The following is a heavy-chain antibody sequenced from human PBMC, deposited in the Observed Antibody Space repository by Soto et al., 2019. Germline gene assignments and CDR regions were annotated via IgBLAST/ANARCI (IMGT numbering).Heavy chain of an antibody. CDR3: ARSEGDRSDYLAKYYYGMDV. J-gene: IGHJ6*02. CDR2: IWSDGTNK. Sequence: PGGSLGLSCAASGFTFSSYGMHWVRQPPGKGLEWVAVIWSDGTNKYYPDSVKGRFTISRDNSKNTVFLQMNNLRAEDTAVYYCARSEGDRSDYLAKYYYGMDVWGQGTTVTVSS. V-gene: IGHV3-33*01. D-gene: IGHD3-22*01. CDR1: GFTFSSYG.